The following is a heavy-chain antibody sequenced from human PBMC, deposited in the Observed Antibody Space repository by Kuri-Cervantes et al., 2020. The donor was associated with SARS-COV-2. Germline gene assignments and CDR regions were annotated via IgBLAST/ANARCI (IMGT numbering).Heavy chain of an antibody. CDR1: GFTFSSYG. Sequence: GGSLRLSCAASGFTFSSYGMHWVRQAPGKGLEWVAVISHDGKNKKCIASGKGRFTITRDNSQNTLYLHMKSLRSEDTAMYYCAKDRVGVQDFWGQGTLVTVSS. CDR2: ISHDGKNK. J-gene: IGHJ4*02. CDR3: AKDRVGVQDF. V-gene: IGHV3-30*18. D-gene: IGHD2-21*01.